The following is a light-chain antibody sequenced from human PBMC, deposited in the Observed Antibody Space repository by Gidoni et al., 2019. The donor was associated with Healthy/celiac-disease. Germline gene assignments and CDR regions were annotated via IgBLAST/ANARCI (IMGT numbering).Light chain of an antibody. Sequence: DVVMTQSPLSLPVTLGQPASISCRSSQSLVYSDGNTYLNWFQQRPAQSPRRLIYKVSNRDSGVPDRFSGSGSGTDFTLKISRVEVEDVGVYYCMQGTHWPPWTFGQGTKVEIK. J-gene: IGKJ1*01. V-gene: IGKV2-30*01. CDR3: MQGTHWPPWT. CDR1: QSLVYSDGNTY. CDR2: KVS.